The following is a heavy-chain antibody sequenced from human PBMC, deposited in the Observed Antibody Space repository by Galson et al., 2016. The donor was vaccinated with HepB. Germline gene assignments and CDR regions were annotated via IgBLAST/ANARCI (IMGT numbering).Heavy chain of an antibody. Sequence: SLRLSCAASGFTFRNYWTHWVRQAPGEGLEWVSHVNGNGIVTFYADSVKGRFTIFRDNAQNTGYLQMNSLRAEDTAVYYCVGSGSQAHWGQGTLVTVSS. J-gene: IGHJ4*02. CDR1: GFTFRNYW. D-gene: IGHD1-26*01. CDR2: VNGNGIVT. CDR3: VGSGSQAH. V-gene: IGHV3-74*01.